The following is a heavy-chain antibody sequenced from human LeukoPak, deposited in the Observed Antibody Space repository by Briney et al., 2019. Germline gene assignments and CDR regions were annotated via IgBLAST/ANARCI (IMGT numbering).Heavy chain of an antibody. J-gene: IGHJ3*02. D-gene: IGHD4/OR15-4a*01. Sequence: PGRSLRLSCAASGFTFDDYAMHWVRQAPGKGLEWVSGISWNSGSIGYADSVKGRFTISRDNAKNSLYLQMNSLRAEDTALYYCAKASWANPLRDLHAFDIWGQGTMVTVSS. CDR3: AKASWANPLRDLHAFDI. CDR1: GFTFDDYA. CDR2: ISWNSGSI. V-gene: IGHV3-9*01.